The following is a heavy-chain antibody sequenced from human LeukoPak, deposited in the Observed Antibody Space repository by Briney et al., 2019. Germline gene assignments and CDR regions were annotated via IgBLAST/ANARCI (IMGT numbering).Heavy chain of an antibody. V-gene: IGHV1-46*01. CDR2: INPSGGST. D-gene: IGHD3-10*01. J-gene: IGHJ5*02. CDR3: ARDQDYYGSGSQFDP. CDR1: GYTFTGYY. Sequence: ASVKVSCKASGYTFTGYYMHWVRQAPGQGLEWMGIINPSGGSTSYAQKFQGRVTMTRDTSTSTVYMELSSLRSEDTAIYYCARDQDYYGSGSQFDPWGQGTLVTVSS.